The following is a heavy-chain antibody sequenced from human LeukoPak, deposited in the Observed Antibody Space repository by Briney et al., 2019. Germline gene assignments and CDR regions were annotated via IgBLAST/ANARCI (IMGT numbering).Heavy chain of an antibody. CDR3: ARDQAYSFDY. Sequence: GTLSLSCSASGFTISAFSRNWLRPAPGKGLKGVSYVCSSSSPIYYAVSVKGRITISRDNAKNSLYLQMDSPRAEATAVYYCARDQAYSFDYWGQGTLVTVSS. J-gene: IGHJ4*02. V-gene: IGHV3-48*01. CDR1: GFTISAFS. CDR2: VCSSSSPI. D-gene: IGHD4-11*01.